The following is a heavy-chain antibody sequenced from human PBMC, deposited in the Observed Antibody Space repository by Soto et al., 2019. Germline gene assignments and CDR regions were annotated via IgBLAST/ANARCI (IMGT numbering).Heavy chain of an antibody. D-gene: IGHD2-15*01. J-gene: IGHJ5*02. CDR3: APLGYCSGSSCYPGRDWFDP. CDR2: IIPIFGTA. CDR1: GDTFSSYA. Sequence: SLKVSCKASGDTFSSYAISWVRQAPGQGLEWMGGIIPIFGTANYAQKLQGIVTITADESTSTDYMELSSLRSEDTAVYYCAPLGYCSGSSCYPGRDWFDPWGQGSLGTVS. V-gene: IGHV1-69*13.